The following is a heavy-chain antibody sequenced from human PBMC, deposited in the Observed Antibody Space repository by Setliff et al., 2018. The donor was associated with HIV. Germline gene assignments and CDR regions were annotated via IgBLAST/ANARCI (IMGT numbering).Heavy chain of an antibody. V-gene: IGHV3-15*01. D-gene: IGHD5-12*01. CDR1: GFTFSKTW. J-gene: IGHJ4*02. CDR3: AKSVFGYEKKFDY. CDR2: IKSNIDGGTR. Sequence: PGGSLRLSCAASGFTFSKTWMTWVRQAPGKGLEWVGRIKSNIDGGTRDYAAPVKGRFTTSRDDSKTTLYLQMNSLRADDTAVYYCAKSVFGYEKKFDYWGQGTLVTVSS.